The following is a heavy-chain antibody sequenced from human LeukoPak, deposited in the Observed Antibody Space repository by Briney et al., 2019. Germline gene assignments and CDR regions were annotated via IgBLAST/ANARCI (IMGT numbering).Heavy chain of an antibody. D-gene: IGHD3-3*01. V-gene: IGHV4-34*01. CDR1: GGSFSGYL. CDR2: INHSGRT. Sequence: SETLSLTCAVSGGSFSGYLWNWIRQSPEKGLEWIGEINHSGRTNYNPSLKSRASISVDTSKNQFSLKLRSVTAADTAVYYCARQKPSAYDLWSGYQWADAFDIWGQGTMVTVSS. J-gene: IGHJ3*02. CDR3: ARQKPSAYDLWSGYQWADAFDI.